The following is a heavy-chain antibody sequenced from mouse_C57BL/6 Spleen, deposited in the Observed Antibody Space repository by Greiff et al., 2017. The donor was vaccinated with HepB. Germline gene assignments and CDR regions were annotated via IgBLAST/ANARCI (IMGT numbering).Heavy chain of an antibody. CDR1: GYAFSSSW. V-gene: IGHV1-82*01. D-gene: IGHD1-1*01. CDR2: IYPGDGDT. CDR3: ARCPFYYYGSSYGGYFDV. Sequence: QVQLQQSGPELVKPGASVKISCKASGYAFSSSWMNWVKQRPGKGLEWIGRIYPGDGDTNYNGKFKGKATLTADKSSSTAYMQLSSLTSEDSAVYCCARCPFYYYGSSYGGYFDVWGTGTTVTVSS. J-gene: IGHJ1*03.